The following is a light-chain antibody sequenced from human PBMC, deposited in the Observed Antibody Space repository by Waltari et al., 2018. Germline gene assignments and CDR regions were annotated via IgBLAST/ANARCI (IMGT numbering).Light chain of an antibody. CDR1: QDIRIF. CDR3: QQSYDEPWHT. J-gene: IGKJ4*01. V-gene: IGKV1-39*01. CDR2: AAS. Sequence: DIQMTQSPSSLSASVGDTITITCRASQDIRIFLNWYQKKPGKAPDLLIYAASNLQSGVPSRFSGRGSGTDFTLTIANLQPEDFATYYGQQSYDEPWHTFGGGTIVDVK.